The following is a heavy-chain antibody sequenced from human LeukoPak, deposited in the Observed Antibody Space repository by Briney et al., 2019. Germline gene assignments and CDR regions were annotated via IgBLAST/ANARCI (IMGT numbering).Heavy chain of an antibody. CDR3: ASFQKQV. J-gene: IGHJ4*02. Sequence: GASVKVSCKASGYTFTSYDINWVRQATGHGLEWVGWMSPNSGNTGSAQKFQGRVTMTRNTSISTAYMELSSLRSEDTAVYYCASFQKQVWGQGTLVTVSS. CDR1: GYTFTSYD. CDR2: MSPNSGNT. V-gene: IGHV1-8*01.